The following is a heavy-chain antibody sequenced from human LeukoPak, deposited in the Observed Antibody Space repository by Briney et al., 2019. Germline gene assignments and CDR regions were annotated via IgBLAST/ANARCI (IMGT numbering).Heavy chain of an antibody. J-gene: IGHJ4*02. CDR3: AKDGGGDQWLVKGN. CDR2: ISSSGYST. D-gene: IGHD6-19*01. Sequence: GGSLRLSCAASGFTFSRFAVSWVRQAPGKGLEWVSTISSSGYSTYYADSVKGRFTISRDNSKNTLYLQMNSLRAEDTAVYYCAKDGGGDQWLVKGNWGQGTLVTVSS. V-gene: IGHV3-23*01. CDR1: GFTFSRFA.